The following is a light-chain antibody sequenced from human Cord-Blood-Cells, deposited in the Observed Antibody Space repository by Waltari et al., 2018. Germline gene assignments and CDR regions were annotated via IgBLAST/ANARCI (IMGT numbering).Light chain of an antibody. V-gene: IGLV1-47*01. CDR1: SSNIGRNY. Sequence: QSVLTQPPSASGTPGQRVTISSSGSSSNIGRNYVYWYQQLPGTAPKLLIYRNNQRPSGVPDRFSGSKSGTSASLAISGLRSEDEADYYCAAWDDSLSGWVFGGGTKLTVL. CDR2: RNN. J-gene: IGLJ3*02. CDR3: AAWDDSLSGWV.